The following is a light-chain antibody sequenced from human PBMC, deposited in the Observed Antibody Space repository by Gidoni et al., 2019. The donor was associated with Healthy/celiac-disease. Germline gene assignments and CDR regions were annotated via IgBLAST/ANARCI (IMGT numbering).Light chain of an antibody. Sequence: EIVLTQSPDTLSLSPGERATLSCRASQSVSNSYLAWYQQKPGQAPRLLIYGASSRATGIPDRFSGSGSGTDFTLTISRLEPEDCAVYYCQQYGNSPLTFGGGTKVEIK. CDR2: GAS. J-gene: IGKJ4*01. V-gene: IGKV3-20*01. CDR3: QQYGNSPLT. CDR1: QSVSNSY.